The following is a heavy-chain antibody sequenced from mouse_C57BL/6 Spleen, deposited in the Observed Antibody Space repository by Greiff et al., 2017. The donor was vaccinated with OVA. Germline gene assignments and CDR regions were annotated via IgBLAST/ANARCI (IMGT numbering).Heavy chain of an antibody. V-gene: IGHV3-6*01. J-gene: IGHJ2*01. CDR3: ARGYDYDDVYYFDY. CDR1: GYSITSGYY. D-gene: IGHD2-4*01. CDR2: ISYDGSN. Sequence: EVKLQESGPGLVKPSQSLSLTCSVTGYSITSGYYWNWIRQFPGNKLEWMGYISYDGSNNYNPSLKNRISITRDTSKNQFFLKLNSVTTEDTATYYCARGYDYDDVYYFDYWGQGTTLTVSS.